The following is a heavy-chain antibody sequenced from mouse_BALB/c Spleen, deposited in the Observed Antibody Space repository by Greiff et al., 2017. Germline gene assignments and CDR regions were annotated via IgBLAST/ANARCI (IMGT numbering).Heavy chain of an antibody. CDR3: ARGRDYYGYIDY. J-gene: IGHJ2*01. D-gene: IGHD1-1*01. Sequence: EVMLVESGGGLVKPGGSLKLSCAASGFTFSSYAMSWVRQTPEKRLEWVASISSGGSTYYPDSVKGRFTISRDNARNILYLQMSSLRSEDTAMYYCARGRDYYGYIDYWGQGTTLTVSS. CDR1: GFTFSSYA. V-gene: IGHV5-6-5*01. CDR2: ISSGGST.